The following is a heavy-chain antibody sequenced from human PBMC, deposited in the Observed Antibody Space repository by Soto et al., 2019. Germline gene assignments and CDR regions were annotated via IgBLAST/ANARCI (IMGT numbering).Heavy chain of an antibody. V-gene: IGHV4-31*11. J-gene: IGHJ5*02. CDR3: ARGLGLEVTVRWFDL. CDR1: GGSISSGGYY. D-gene: IGHD4-4*01. Sequence: QVQLQESGPGLVKPSQTLSLTCAVSGGSISSGGYYWSWIRQPPAKGLEWIGYIYYSGTTYYNPSLKSRVSILASTSNNQFSLKLSSVAAADTALYYWARGLGLEVTVRWFDLWGQGILVTVSS. CDR2: IYYSGTT.